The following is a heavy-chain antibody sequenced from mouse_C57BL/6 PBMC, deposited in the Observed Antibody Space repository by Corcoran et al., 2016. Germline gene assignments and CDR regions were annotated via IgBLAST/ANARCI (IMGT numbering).Heavy chain of an antibody. V-gene: IGHV1-76*01. D-gene: IGHD2-3*01. CDR2: IYPGSGNT. Sequence: QVQLKQSGAELVRPGASVKLSCKASGYTFTDYYINWVKQRPGQGLEWIARIYPGSGNTYYNEKFKGKATLTAEKSSSTAYMQLSSLTSEDSAVYFCARDGEGPHFDVWGTGTTVTVSS. CDR3: ARDGEGPHFDV. CDR1: GYTFTDYY. J-gene: IGHJ1*03.